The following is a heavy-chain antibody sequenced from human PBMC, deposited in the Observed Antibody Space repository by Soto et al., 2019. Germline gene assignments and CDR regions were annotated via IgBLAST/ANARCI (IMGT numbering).Heavy chain of an antibody. Sequence: LTCSVSGGPIIGYYWSWIRQTPEKGLEWIGYIYYSGSTNYNPSLKSRVTIFIDMSKNQFSLKLTSVTAADTAVYYCAAAPRYWGQGILVTVSS. V-gene: IGHV4-59*01. CDR3: AAAPRY. CDR1: GGPIIGYY. D-gene: IGHD2-15*01. CDR2: IYYSGST. J-gene: IGHJ4*02.